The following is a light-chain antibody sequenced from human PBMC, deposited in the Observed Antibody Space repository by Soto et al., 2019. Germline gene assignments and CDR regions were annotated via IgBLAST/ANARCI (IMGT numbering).Light chain of an antibody. Sequence: DIQMTQSPSTLSASVGDRVTITCRASQSISSWLAWYQQKPGKAPKLLIYKASSLESGVPSRFSGSGSGTEFSLTISSLQPDDFATYYCQQSNSYSGPFGQGTKLEIK. CDR2: KAS. J-gene: IGKJ2*01. V-gene: IGKV1-5*03. CDR3: QQSNSYSGP. CDR1: QSISSW.